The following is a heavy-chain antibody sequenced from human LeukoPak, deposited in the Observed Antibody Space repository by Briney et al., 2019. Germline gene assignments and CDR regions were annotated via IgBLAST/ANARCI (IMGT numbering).Heavy chain of an antibody. CDR2: VFHSGST. D-gene: IGHD6-13*01. V-gene: IGHV4-59*01. Sequence: SETLSLTCTVSGGSITTYYWTWIRQPPGKGLEWIGYVFHSGSTNYNPSLKSRLTLSVDTSKNQFSLKLNSVTAADTAVYYCAGGSSWFEDWGQGTLVTVSS. J-gene: IGHJ5*02. CDR1: GGSITTYY. CDR3: AGGSSWFED.